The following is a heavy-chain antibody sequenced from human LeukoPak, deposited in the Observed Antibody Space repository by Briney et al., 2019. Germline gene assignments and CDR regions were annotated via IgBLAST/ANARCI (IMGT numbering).Heavy chain of an antibody. J-gene: IGHJ4*02. CDR2: ISSRGSPI. CDR1: GFTFSSYG. CDR3: LKVSSSSGRPS. Sequence: QPGGSLRLSCAASGFTFSSYGMHWVRQAPGKGLEWVSYISSRGSPIYYADSVRGRFTISRDNTKNSLFLQMNSLRVEDTAVYYCLKVSSSSGRPSWGQGTLVTVSS. D-gene: IGHD3-10*01. V-gene: IGHV3-48*04.